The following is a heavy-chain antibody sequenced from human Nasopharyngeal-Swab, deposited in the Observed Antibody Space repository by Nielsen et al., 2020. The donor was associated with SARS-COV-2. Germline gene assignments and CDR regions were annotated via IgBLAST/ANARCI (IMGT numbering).Heavy chain of an antibody. CDR2: ISSSGSTI. D-gene: IGHD3-10*01. CDR1: GFTFSDYY. Sequence: LSLTCAASGFTFSDYYMSWIRQAPGKGLEWVSYISSSGSTIYYADSVKGRFTISRDNAKNSLYLQMNSLRAEDTAVYYWARDPSGICPECRYYYYGMDVWGQGTTVTVSS. J-gene: IGHJ6*02. CDR3: ARDPSGICPECRYYYYGMDV. V-gene: IGHV3-11*01.